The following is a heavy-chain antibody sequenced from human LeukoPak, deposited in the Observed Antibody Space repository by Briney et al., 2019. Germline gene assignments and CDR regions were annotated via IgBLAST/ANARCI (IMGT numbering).Heavy chain of an antibody. D-gene: IGHD1-1*01. CDR1: GGYISSGGYY. J-gene: IGHJ4*02. CDR3: ASAVRYNGLLYYFDY. Sequence: SENLSLTCTVSGGYISSGGYYWSWIRQHPGKGLEWIGYIYYSGSTYYNPSLKSRVTISVDTSKNQFSLKLSSVTAADTAVYYCASAVRYNGLLYYFDYWGQGTLVTVSS. CDR2: IYYSGST. V-gene: IGHV4-31*03.